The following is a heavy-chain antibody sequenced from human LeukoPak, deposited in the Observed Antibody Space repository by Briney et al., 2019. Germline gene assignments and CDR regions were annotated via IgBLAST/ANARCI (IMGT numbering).Heavy chain of an antibody. CDR3: ARAKQDYCDSSGYYVRGDFDY. V-gene: IGHV1-69*04. CDR1: GGTFTSYA. CDR2: IIPILGIA. J-gene: IGHJ4*02. Sequence: ASVKVSCKASGGTFTSYAISWVRQAPGQGLEWMGRIIPILGIANHAQKFQSRVTITADKATSTAYMERSSLISEDTAVYYCARAKQDYCDSSGYYVRGDFDYWGEGTMVTVSS. D-gene: IGHD3-22*01.